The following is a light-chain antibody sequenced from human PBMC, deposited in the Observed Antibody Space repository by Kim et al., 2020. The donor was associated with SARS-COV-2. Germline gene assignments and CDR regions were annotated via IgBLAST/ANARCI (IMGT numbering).Light chain of an antibody. CDR1: QSVLYSSNNKNY. V-gene: IGKV4-1*01. Sequence: ATINCKSSQSVLYSSNNKNYLAWYQQKPGQPPKLLIYWASIRESGVPDRFSGSGSGTDFTLTISSLQTEDVAVYYCQQYYRTPVTFGQGTRLEIK. CDR3: QQYYRTPVT. CDR2: WAS. J-gene: IGKJ5*01.